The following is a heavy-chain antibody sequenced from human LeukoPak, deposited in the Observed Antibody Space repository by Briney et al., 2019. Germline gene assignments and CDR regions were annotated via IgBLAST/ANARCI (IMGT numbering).Heavy chain of an antibody. CDR1: GFTFSSYS. D-gene: IGHD6-19*01. V-gene: IGHV3-48*01. Sequence: GGSLRLSCAASGFTFSSYSMNWVRQAPGKGLEWVSYISSSSSTIYYADSVKGRFTISRDNAKNSLYLQMNSLRAEDTAVYYCARDSREQWLVWGDWGQGTLVTVSS. J-gene: IGHJ4*02. CDR3: ARDSREQWLVWGD. CDR2: ISSSSSTI.